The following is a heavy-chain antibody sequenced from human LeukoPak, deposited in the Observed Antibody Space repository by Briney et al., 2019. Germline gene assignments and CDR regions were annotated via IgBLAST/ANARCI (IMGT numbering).Heavy chain of an antibody. CDR2: MNPNSGNT. D-gene: IGHD4-17*01. J-gene: IGHJ5*02. Sequence: GASVKVSRKASGYTYTSYDINWVRQATGQGLEWMGWMNPNSGNTGYAQKFQGRVTITRNTSISTAYMELSSLRSEDTAVYYCARDSHYGDYGGWFDPWGQGTLVTVSS. CDR1: GYTYTSYD. V-gene: IGHV1-8*03. CDR3: ARDSHYGDYGGWFDP.